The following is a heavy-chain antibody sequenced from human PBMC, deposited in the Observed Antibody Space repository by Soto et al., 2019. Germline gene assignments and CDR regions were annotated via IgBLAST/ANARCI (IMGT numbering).Heavy chain of an antibody. D-gene: IGHD3-10*01. CDR2: ISDGGDLT. CDR1: GFAFSSHP. J-gene: IGHJ3*02. Sequence: VQLLESGGGLAQPGGSLRLSCAASGFAFSSHPMSWFRQSPEKGLEWVSGISDGGDLTYNADSVKGRFTISRDNSKDTLYLQMNGLRDEDTAVYYCARRVIGSSRAFDIWGQGTMFTVSS. V-gene: IGHV3-23*01. CDR3: ARRVIGSSRAFDI.